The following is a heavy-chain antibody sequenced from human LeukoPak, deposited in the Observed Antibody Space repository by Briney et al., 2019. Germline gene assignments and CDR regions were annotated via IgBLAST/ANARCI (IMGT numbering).Heavy chain of an antibody. J-gene: IGHJ4*02. CDR3: ARADSTMVVWYFDY. D-gene: IGHD3-22*01. V-gene: IGHV3-30-3*01. Sequence: SGGSLRLSCAASGFTFSSYAMHWVRQAPGKGLEWVAVISYDGSNKYYADSVKGRFTISRDNAKNSLYLQMNSLRAEDTAVYYCARADSTMVVWYFDYWGQGALVTVSS. CDR1: GFTFSSYA. CDR2: ISYDGSNK.